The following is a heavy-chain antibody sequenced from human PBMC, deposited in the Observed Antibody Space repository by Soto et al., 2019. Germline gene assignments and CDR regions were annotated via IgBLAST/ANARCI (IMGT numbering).Heavy chain of an antibody. D-gene: IGHD6-13*01. CDR1: GFTFSSYW. J-gene: IGHJ4*02. V-gene: IGHV3-74*01. CDR3: ARTSSSWYVSFDY. CDR2: INSDGSIT. Sequence: GSLRLSCAASGFTFSSYWMHWVRQAPGKGPVWVSRINSDGSITSYADSVKGQFTISRDNAKNTLYLQMNSLRAEDTAVYYCARTSSSWYVSFDYWGQGTLVTVSS.